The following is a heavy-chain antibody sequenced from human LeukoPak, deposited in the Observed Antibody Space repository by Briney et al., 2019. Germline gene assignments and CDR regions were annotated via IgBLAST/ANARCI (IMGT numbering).Heavy chain of an antibody. CDR2: INHSGST. CDR1: GGSFSGYY. Sequence: SETLSLTCAVYGGSFSGYYWSWLRQPPGKGLEWIGEINHSGSTNYNPSLKSRVTISVDTSKNQFSLKLSSVTAADTAVYYCARTGGYYGSGSSAPSRYYYMDVWGKGTTVTVSS. CDR3: ARTGGYYGSGSSAPSRYYYMDV. D-gene: IGHD3-10*01. J-gene: IGHJ6*03. V-gene: IGHV4-34*01.